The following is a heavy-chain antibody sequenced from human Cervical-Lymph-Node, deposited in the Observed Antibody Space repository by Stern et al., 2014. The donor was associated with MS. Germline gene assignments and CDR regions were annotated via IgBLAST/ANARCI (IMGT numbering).Heavy chain of an antibody. CDR3: AREHSSGANYFDY. Sequence: VQLVESGAEVKKPGASVKVSCKASGYTFTGYYMHWVRQAPGQGLEWMGRINPNSGGTNYAQKFQGRVTMTRDTSISTAYMELSRLRSDDTAVYYCAREHSSGANYFDYWGQGTLVTVSS. CDR2: INPNSGGT. J-gene: IGHJ4*02. CDR1: GYTFTGYY. D-gene: IGHD6-25*01. V-gene: IGHV1-2*06.